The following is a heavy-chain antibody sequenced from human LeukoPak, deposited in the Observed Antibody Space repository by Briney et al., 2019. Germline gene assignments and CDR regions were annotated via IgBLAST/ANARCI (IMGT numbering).Heavy chain of an antibody. CDR3: ARDRKAGGRVDP. V-gene: IGHV1-2*02. D-gene: IGHD1-14*01. J-gene: IGHJ5*02. CDR1: GGTFSSYA. CDR2: INPNSGGT. Sequence: ASVKVSCKASGGTFSSYAISWVRQAPGQGLEWMGWINPNSGGTNYAQKFQGRVTMTRDTSISTAYMELSRLRSDDTAVYYCARDRKAGGRVDPWGQGTLVTVSS.